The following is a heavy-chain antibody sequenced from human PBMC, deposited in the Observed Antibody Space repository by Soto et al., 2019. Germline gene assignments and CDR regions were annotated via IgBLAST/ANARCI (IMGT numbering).Heavy chain of an antibody. V-gene: IGHV1-18*01. CDR2: ISAHNGNT. Sequence: QVHLVQSGAEVKKPGASVKVSCKGSGYGFTTYGITWVRQAPGQGLEWMAWISAHNGNTNYAQKLQGRVTVTRDTPTSTAYMELRSRRSDDTAVYYCARGRYGDYWGQGALVTASS. J-gene: IGHJ4*02. CDR1: GYGFTTYG. D-gene: IGHD1-1*01. CDR3: ARGRYGDY.